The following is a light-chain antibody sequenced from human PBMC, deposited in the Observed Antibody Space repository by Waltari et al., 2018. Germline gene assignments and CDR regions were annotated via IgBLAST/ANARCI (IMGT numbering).Light chain of an antibody. CDR2: DVP. CDR1: SSDLGTYKY. J-gene: IGLJ3*02. Sequence: QSALTQPRSVSGSPGQSVTISCTGTSSDLGTYKYVPWYQQPPGKAPNLIIHDVPQRPSGVPDRCSGSKSGNTASLTISGLQAEDEAEYFCCSFAGSYTWVFGGGTELTVL. V-gene: IGLV2-11*01. CDR3: CSFAGSYTWV.